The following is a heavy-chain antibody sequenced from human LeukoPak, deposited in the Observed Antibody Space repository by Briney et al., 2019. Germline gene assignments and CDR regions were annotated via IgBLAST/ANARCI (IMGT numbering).Heavy chain of an antibody. CDR2: IYSDGNT. V-gene: IGHV3-53*01. D-gene: IGHD1-14*01. Sequence: GGSLRLSCAASGFTVITNNMTWVPQPPGRGPNWVSVIYSDGNTKYADSVQGRFTISRDNSKNTLYLEMNSLSPDDTAVYYCARGVEPLAANTLAYWGQGTLVAVSS. CDR3: ARGVEPLAANTLAY. J-gene: IGHJ4*02. CDR1: GFTVITNN.